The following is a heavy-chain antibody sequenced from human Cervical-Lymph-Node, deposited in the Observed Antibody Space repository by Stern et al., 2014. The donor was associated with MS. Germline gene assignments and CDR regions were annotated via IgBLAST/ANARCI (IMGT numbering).Heavy chain of an antibody. V-gene: IGHV1-18*01. J-gene: IGHJ3*02. CDR2: ISAYNGNT. CDR1: GYTFTSSG. Sequence: QVQLGQSGAEVKKPGASVKVSCKASGYTFTSSGISWVRQAPGQGLEWMGCISAYNGNTNYAQKLQGRVTITTDTSTSTAYMELRSQRSDDTAVYYCARGLLGSENAFDIWGQGTMVTVSS. D-gene: IGHD2-15*01. CDR3: ARGLLGSENAFDI.